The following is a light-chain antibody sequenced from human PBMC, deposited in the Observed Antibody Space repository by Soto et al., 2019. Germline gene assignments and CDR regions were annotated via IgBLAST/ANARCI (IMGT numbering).Light chain of an antibody. V-gene: IGLV2-23*01. CDR3: CSYAGTSTS. CDR1: SNDVA. Sequence: QSALTQPASVSESPGQSITISCTGTSNDVAWYQQHPGKAPKLMIYEDTKRPSGISNRFSGSKSGNTASLTISGLLAEDEADYYCCSYAGTSTSFGTGTKVTVL. J-gene: IGLJ1*01. CDR2: EDT.